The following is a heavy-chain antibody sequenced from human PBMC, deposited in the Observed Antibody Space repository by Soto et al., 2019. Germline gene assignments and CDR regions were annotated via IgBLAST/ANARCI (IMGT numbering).Heavy chain of an antibody. J-gene: IGHJ4*02. V-gene: IGHV2-5*02. D-gene: IGHD6-13*01. CDR3: AHVYWAASGTRYYFDY. CDR1: GFSFSTSAVG. Sequence: QITLKESGPTLVKPTQTLTLTCTFSGFSFSTSAVGVGWIRQPPGQALEWLALIYWDDDKRYSPSLKSRLTITKDTSRNQVVVTMTNMDPVYTATYYCAHVYWAASGTRYYFDYWGQGTLVTVSS. CDR2: IYWDDDK.